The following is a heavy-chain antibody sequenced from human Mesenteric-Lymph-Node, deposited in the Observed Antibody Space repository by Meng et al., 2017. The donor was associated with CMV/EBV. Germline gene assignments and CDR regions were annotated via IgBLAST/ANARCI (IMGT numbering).Heavy chain of an antibody. CDR3: ARDRMSPGLFYLGMDV. V-gene: IGHV4-59*01. CDR2: IYHDGSI. D-gene: IGHD3/OR15-3a*01. CDR1: GGSITTYY. J-gene: IGHJ6*02. Sequence: SETLSLTCSVSGGSITTYYWAWIRQPPGKGLEWIGHIYHDGSINTNPSLRSRVTISADTSQNQFSLELRSVTAADTAVYFCARDRMSPGLFYLGMDVWGQGTPVTVSS.